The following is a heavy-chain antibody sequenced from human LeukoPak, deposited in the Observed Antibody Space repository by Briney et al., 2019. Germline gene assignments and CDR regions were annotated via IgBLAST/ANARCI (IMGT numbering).Heavy chain of an antibody. CDR3: AKISWDGRGTFD. V-gene: IGHV3-33*03. J-gene: IGHJ4*02. Sequence: GRSLRLSCAASGFTFSSYGMHWVRQAPGKGLEWVAVIWYDGSNKYYADSVKGRFSISRDNSQDTLSLQMNSLRAEDTAVYYCAKISWDGRGTFDWGRGTLVTVSS. D-gene: IGHD1/OR15-1a*01. CDR2: IWYDGSNK. CDR1: GFTFSSYG.